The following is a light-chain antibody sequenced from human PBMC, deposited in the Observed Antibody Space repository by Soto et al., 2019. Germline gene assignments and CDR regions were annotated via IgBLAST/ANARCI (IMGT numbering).Light chain of an antibody. Sequence: QMRPAPNNRSALVWDRVYITCRASQSISNWLAWDQQKPGKAPNLLIYGASTLESGVPSRFCGHGSGKEFALPSSSLRRTALPTYDSPQSNSWPIGQGTKVDI. J-gene: IGKJ1*01. V-gene: IGKV1-5*01. CDR2: GAS. CDR3: PQSNSWP. CDR1: QSISNW.